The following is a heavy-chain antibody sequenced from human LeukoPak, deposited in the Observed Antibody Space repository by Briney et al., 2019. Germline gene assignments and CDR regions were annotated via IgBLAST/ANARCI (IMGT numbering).Heavy chain of an antibody. V-gene: IGHV3-74*01. J-gene: IGHJ4*02. D-gene: IGHD2-2*01. CDR3: AKGVVKGAVVPASTNRPSDY. Sequence: QPGGSLRLSCAASGFTFSSYWMHWVRQVPGKGLVWVSRISSDGSSTSYADSVKGRFTISRDNAKNTLYLQMNSLRAEDTAVYYCAKGVVKGAVVPASTNRPSDYWGQGTLVTVSS. CDR2: ISSDGSST. CDR1: GFTFSSYW.